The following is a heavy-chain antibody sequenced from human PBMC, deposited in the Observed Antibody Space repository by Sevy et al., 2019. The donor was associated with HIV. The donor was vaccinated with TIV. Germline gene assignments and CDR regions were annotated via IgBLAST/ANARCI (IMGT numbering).Heavy chain of an antibody. Sequence: GGSLRLSCAASGFTFSGSAMHWVRQASGKGLEWVGRIRSKANSYATAYAASVKGRFTISRDDSKNTEYLQMNSLKTEDTAVYYCTREYESEVVTANNAFDIWGQGTMVTVSS. CDR3: TREYESEVVTANNAFDI. D-gene: IGHD2-21*02. J-gene: IGHJ3*02. CDR2: IRSKANSYAT. CDR1: GFTFSGSA. V-gene: IGHV3-73*01.